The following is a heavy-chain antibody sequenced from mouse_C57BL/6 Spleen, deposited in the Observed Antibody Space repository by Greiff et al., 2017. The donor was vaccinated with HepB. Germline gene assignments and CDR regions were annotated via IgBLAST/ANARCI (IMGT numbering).Heavy chain of an antibody. CDR3: AKAPEDYYGSSTGFAY. V-gene: IGHV1-55*01. J-gene: IGHJ3*01. CDR2: IYPGSGST. CDR1: GYTFTSYW. D-gene: IGHD1-1*01. Sequence: QVQLQQPGAELVKPGASVKMSCKASGYTFTSYWITWVKQRPGQGLEWIGDIYPGSGSTNYNEKFKSKATLTVDTSSSTAYMQLSSLTSEDSAVYYCAKAPEDYYGSSTGFAYWGQGTLVTVSA.